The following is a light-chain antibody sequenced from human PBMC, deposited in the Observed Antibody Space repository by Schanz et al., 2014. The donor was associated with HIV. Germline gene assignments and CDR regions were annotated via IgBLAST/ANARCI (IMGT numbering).Light chain of an antibody. CDR1: QSVGSNW. J-gene: IGKJ5*01. CDR2: GGS. V-gene: IGKV3-20*01. CDR3: QQYGSSPGT. Sequence: ETVLTQSPDTLSLSPGESATLSCRASQSVGSNWLAWYQQKPGQAPRLLIYGGSKRATGIPDRFSGSGSETDFTLTISRLEPEDFAVYYCQQYGSSPGTFGQGTRLEMK.